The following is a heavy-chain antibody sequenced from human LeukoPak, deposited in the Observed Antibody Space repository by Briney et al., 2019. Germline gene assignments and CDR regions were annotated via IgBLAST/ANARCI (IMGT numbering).Heavy chain of an antibody. CDR2: ISSSSSYI. D-gene: IGHD6-19*01. CDR3: ASLPLGRSSGWSQYFQH. Sequence: GGSLRLSCAASGFTFSSYSMNWVRQAPGKGLEWVSSISSSSSYIYYADSVKGRFTISRDNAKNSLYLQMNSLRAEDTAVYYCASLPLGRSSGWSQYFQHWGQGTLVTVSS. CDR1: GFTFSSYS. J-gene: IGHJ1*01. V-gene: IGHV3-21*01.